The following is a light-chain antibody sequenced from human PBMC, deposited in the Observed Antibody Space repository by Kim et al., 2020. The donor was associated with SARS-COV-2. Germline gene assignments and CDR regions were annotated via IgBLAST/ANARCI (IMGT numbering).Light chain of an antibody. CDR2: EVT. Sequence: SELTQPPSASGSPGQSVTISCTGTSSDVGGYNYVSWYQQHPGKAPKLMIYEVTKRPSGVPDRFSGSKSGNTASLTISGLQAEDEADYYCCSYAATKMVF. J-gene: IGLJ2*01. CDR1: SSDVGGYNY. CDR3: CSYAATKMV. V-gene: IGLV2-8*01.